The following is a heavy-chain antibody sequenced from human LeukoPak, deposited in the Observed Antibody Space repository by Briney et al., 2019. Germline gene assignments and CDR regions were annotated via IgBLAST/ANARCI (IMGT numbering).Heavy chain of an antibody. D-gene: IGHD1-26*01. CDR2: INHRGST. J-gene: IGHJ4*02. V-gene: IGHV4-34*01. CDR1: GGSFSGYY. CDR3: ASTRRSMKAPLDY. Sequence: ETLSLTCAVYGGSFSGYYWSWIRQPPGKGLEWIGEINHRGSTNYNPSLKSRVTISVDTSKNQFSLKLSSVTAADTAVYYCASTRRSMKAPLDYWGQGTLVTVSS.